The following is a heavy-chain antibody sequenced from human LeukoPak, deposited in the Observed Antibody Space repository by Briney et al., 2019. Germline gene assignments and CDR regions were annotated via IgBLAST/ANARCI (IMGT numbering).Heavy chain of an antibody. CDR1: GYTLTELS. CDR3: ARFSGSSNFDY. V-gene: IGHV1-2*02. CDR2: IYPNNGGT. Sequence: ASVKVSCKVSGYTLTELSMHWVRQAPGQELEWMGWIYPNNGGTNYAQNFQGRVTMTRDTYMSTAYMELSSLRSDDTAVYYCARFSGSSNFDYWGQGTLVTVSS. J-gene: IGHJ4*02. D-gene: IGHD1-26*01.